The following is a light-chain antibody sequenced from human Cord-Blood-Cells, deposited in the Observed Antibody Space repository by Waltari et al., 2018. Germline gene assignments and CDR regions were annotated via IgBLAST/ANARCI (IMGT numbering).Light chain of an antibody. CDR2: AAS. V-gene: IGKV1-39*01. CDR3: QHSYSTPLFT. CDR1: PSISSY. Sequence: DIQMNQSPSSLSASVGDRVTITCRASPSISSYLNWNQQKPGKAPKLLIYAASSLQSGGTVRFSGSGSGTDFSLTISSLQPEDFATYYCQHSYSTPLFTFGPGTKVDI. J-gene: IGKJ3*01.